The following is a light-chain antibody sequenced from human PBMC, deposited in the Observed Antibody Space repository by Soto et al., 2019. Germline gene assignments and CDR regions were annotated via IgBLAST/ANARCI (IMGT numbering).Light chain of an antibody. CDR1: QSVSSSY. CDR2: GTS. J-gene: IGKJ2*01. Sequence: EIVLTQSPGTLSLSPGDRATLSCRTSQSVSSSYLAWYQQKPGQAPRLLIYGTSSRATGIPDRFSGSGSGTDFTLTINRLEPDDFAVYYCQQYSNSPNTFGQGTKVEIE. V-gene: IGKV3-20*01. CDR3: QQYSNSPNT.